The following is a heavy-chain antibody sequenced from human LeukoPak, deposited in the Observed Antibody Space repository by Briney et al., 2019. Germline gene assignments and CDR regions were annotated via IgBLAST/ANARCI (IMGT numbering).Heavy chain of an antibody. CDR3: ARGISSGSYYNGG. V-gene: IGHV3-66*01. J-gene: IGHJ4*02. CDR1: GFTVSSNY. CDR2: IYSGGST. Sequence: GGSLRLSCAASGFTVSSNYMSWVRQAPGKGLEWVSVIYSGGSTYYADSVKGRFTISRDNSKNTLYLQMNSLRAEDTAVYYCARGISSGSYYNGGWGQGTLVTVSS. D-gene: IGHD3-10*01.